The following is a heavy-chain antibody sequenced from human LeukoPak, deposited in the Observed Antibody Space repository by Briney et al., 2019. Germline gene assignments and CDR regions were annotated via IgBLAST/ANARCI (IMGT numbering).Heavy chain of an antibody. CDR3: ARSTGSTMFIDY. D-gene: IGHD3-10*02. Sequence: SEXLSLTCTVSGGSISPYYWSWLRQPPGKGLEWLGYIYYSGNTEYKPSLTSRGAISVDTSKNQFSLRLSSVTAADTAVYYCARSTGSTMFIDYWGQGTLVTVSS. J-gene: IGHJ4*02. CDR1: GGSISPYY. V-gene: IGHV4-59*01. CDR2: IYYSGNT.